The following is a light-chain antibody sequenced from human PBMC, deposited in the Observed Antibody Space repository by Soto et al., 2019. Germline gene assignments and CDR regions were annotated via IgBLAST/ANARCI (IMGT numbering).Light chain of an antibody. CDR1: QGIRND. Sequence: AIQMTQSPSSLSASVGERVTIPCLASQGIRNDLGWYQQKPGKAPKLRIYAASSLQSGVPSRFSGSGSGTDFTLTSSSLQPEDFATYYCLQDYNYPPTFGQGTKVDIK. V-gene: IGKV1-6*01. CDR2: AAS. J-gene: IGKJ1*01. CDR3: LQDYNYPPT.